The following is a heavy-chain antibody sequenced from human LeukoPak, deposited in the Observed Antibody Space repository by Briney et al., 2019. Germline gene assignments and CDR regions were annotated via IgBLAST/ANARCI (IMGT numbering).Heavy chain of an antibody. CDR2: IIPIFGTA. V-gene: IGHV1-69*06. CDR1: GGTFSSYA. D-gene: IGHD3-22*01. CDR3: ARHYYDSSGYPGWYFDY. J-gene: IGHJ4*02. Sequence: ASVKVSCKASGGTFSSYAISWVRQAPGQGLEWMGGIIPIFGTANYAQKFQGRVTITADKSTSTAYMELSSLRSEDTAVYYCARHYYDSSGYPGWYFDYWGQGTLVTVSS.